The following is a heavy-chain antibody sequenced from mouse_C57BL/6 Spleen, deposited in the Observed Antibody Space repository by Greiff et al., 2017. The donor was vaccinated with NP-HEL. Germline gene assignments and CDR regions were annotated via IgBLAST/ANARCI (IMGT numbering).Heavy chain of an antibody. CDR2: IYPSDSET. CDR1: GYTFTSYW. D-gene: IGHD1-1*01. V-gene: IGHV1-52*01. CDR3: ARGYTDYAMDY. Sequence: VQLQQPGAELVRPGSSVKLSCKASGYTFTSYWMHWVKQRPIQGLEWIGNIYPSDSETHYNQKFKDKATLTVDKSSSTAYMQLSSLTSEDSAVYYCARGYTDYAMDYWGQGTSVTVSS. J-gene: IGHJ4*01.